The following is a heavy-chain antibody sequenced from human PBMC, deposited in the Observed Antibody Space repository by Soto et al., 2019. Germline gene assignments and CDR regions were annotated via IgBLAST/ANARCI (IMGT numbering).Heavy chain of an antibody. D-gene: IGHD6-19*01. J-gene: IGHJ4*02. Sequence: GESLKISCKGSGYSFTSYWIGWVRQMPGKGLEWMGIIYPGDSDTRYSPSFQGQVTISPDKSISTAYLQWSSLKASDTAMYYCARHAASTSLTAVAAPDYWGQGTLVTVSS. V-gene: IGHV5-51*01. CDR2: IYPGDSDT. CDR1: GYSFTSYW. CDR3: ARHAASTSLTAVAAPDY.